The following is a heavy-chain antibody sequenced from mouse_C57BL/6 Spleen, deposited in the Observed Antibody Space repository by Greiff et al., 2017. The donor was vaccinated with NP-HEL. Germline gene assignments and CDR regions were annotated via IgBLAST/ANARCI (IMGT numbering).Heavy chain of an antibody. Sequence: EVKLVESGGGLVQPGGSMKFSCAASGFTFSDAWMDWVRQSPEKGLEWVAEIRNKANNHATYYAESVKGRFTISRDDSKSSVYLQMNSLRAEDTGIYYCTRTRDYEWYFDVWGTGTTVTVSS. V-gene: IGHV6-6*01. D-gene: IGHD2-4*01. CDR2: IRNKANNHAT. CDR1: GFTFSDAW. CDR3: TRTRDYEWYFDV. J-gene: IGHJ1*03.